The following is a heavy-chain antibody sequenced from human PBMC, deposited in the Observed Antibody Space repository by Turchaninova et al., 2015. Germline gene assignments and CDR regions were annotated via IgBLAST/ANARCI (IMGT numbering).Heavy chain of an antibody. D-gene: IGHD1-14*01. CDR2: KRSRTYGETT. V-gene: IGHV3-49*03. J-gene: IGHJ3*02. CDR3: ARALRNSGDVFDI. Sequence: EVQLLESVVDLFQPVGSLRLSCTSFVFTFVDYTRSWFRQAPGKGLEWVNYKRSRTYGETTESAASVKGRFTISRDNSKSIAYRQMNSLKTEDTAVYFCARALRNSGDVFDIWGQGTMVTVSS. CDR1: VFTFVDYT.